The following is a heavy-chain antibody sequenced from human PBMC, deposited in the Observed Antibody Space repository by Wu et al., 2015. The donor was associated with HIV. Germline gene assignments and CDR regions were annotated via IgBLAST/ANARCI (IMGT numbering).Heavy chain of an antibody. D-gene: IGHD1-14*01. Sequence: QVQLVQSGAEVKKPGASVKVSCKVSGYTLTELSMHWVRQAPGKGLEWMGGFDPEDGETIYAQKFQGRVTMTEDTSTDTAYMELSSLRSEDTAVYYCATDKVWNQPIRPIGRRGWFDPWGQGTLVTVSS. CDR1: GYTLTELS. J-gene: IGHJ5*02. V-gene: IGHV1-24*01. CDR3: ATDKVWNQPIRPIGRRGWFDP. CDR2: FDPEDGET.